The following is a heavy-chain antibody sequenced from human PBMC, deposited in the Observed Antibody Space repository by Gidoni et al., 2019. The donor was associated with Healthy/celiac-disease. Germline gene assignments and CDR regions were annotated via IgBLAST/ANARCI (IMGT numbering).Heavy chain of an antibody. Sequence: EVQLVESGGGLVQPGRSLRLSCAASGFTFDDYDMHWVRQAPGKGLEWVSGISWNSGSIGYADSVKGRFTISRDNAKNSLYLQMNSLRAEDTALYYCATGSEQWLNWGDFDYWGQGTLVTVSS. J-gene: IGHJ4*02. D-gene: IGHD6-19*01. CDR1: GFTFDDYD. V-gene: IGHV3-9*01. CDR2: ISWNSGSI. CDR3: ATGSEQWLNWGDFDY.